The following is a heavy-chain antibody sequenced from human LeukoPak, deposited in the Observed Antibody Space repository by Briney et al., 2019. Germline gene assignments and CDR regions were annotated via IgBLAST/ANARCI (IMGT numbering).Heavy chain of an antibody. CDR2: IIPIFGTA. CDR1: GGTFSSYA. V-gene: IGHV1-69*05. CDR3: ARDFGSGMGSGLVFDY. Sequence: ASVKVSCKASGGTFSSYAISWVRQAPGQGLEWMGGIIPIFGTANYAQKFQGRVTITTDESTSTAYMELSSLRSEDTAVYYCARDFGSGMGSGLVFDYWGQGTLVTVSS. J-gene: IGHJ4*02. D-gene: IGHD6-19*01.